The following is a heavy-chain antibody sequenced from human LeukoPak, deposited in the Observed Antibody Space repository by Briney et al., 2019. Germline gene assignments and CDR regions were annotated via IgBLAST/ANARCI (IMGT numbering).Heavy chain of an antibody. V-gene: IGHV3-23*01. Sequence: GGSLRLSCAASGFTFSSYAMSGVRQAPARGREWVSAISGSGGSTYYADSLKGRFTISRDNSKNTLYLQMNSLRAEDTAVYYCAKYVSSGWYPVFSRHERPHFDYWGQGTLVTVSS. D-gene: IGHD6-19*01. CDR2: ISGSGGST. J-gene: IGHJ4*02. CDR1: GFTFSSYA. CDR3: AKYVSSGWYPVFSRHERPHFDY.